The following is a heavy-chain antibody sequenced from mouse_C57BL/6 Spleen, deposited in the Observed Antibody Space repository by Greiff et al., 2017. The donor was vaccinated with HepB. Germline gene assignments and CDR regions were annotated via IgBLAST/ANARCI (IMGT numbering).Heavy chain of an antibody. J-gene: IGHJ1*03. Sequence: VKLMESGAELARPGASVKLSCKASGYTFTSYGISWVKQSTGQGLEWIGEIYPRSGNTYYNEKFKGKATLTADKSSSTAYMELRSLTSEDSAVYFCARKHGSSYWDWYFDVWGTGTTVTVSS. V-gene: IGHV1-81*01. CDR1: GYTFTSYG. CDR2: IYPRSGNT. CDR3: ARKHGSSYWDWYFDV. D-gene: IGHD1-1*01.